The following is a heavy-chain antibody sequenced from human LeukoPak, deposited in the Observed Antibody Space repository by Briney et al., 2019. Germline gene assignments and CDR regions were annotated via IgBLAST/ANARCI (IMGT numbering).Heavy chain of an antibody. J-gene: IGHJ6*02. V-gene: IGHV3-7*05. D-gene: IGHD6-6*01. CDR1: GFTFSSYW. CDR2: IKQDGSEE. Sequence: GGSLRLSCAASGFTFSSYWMSWVRQAPGKGLEWVANIKQDGSEEVYVDSVKGRFTISRDNAKNSLFLQMNTPRAEDTAVYYCARDPYSSTWSYGMDVWGQGTTVTVSS. CDR3: ARDPYSSTWSYGMDV.